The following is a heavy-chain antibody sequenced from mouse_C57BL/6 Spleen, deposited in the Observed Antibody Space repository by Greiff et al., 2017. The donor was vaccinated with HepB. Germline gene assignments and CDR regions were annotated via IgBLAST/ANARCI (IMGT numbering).Heavy chain of an antibody. CDR1: GFTFTDYY. CDR2: IRNKANGYTT. V-gene: IGHV7-3*01. Sequence: EVKVVESGGGLVQPGGSLSLSCAASGFTFTDYYMSWVRQPPGKALEWLGFIRNKANGYTTEYSASVKGRFTISRDNSQSILYLQMNALRAEDSATYYCARYNRSGFDAMDYGGQGTSVTVSS. D-gene: IGHD3-2*02. CDR3: ARYNRSGFDAMDY. J-gene: IGHJ4*01.